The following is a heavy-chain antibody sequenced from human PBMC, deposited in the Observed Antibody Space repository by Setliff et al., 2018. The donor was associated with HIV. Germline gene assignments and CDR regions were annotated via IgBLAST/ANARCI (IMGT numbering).Heavy chain of an antibody. D-gene: IGHD5-12*01. CDR2: INPVGRND. CDR3: ARVGLRFKYTFDY. J-gene: IGHJ4*02. CDR1: GGSISGYY. V-gene: IGHV4-34*04. Sequence: SETLSLTCAVYGGSISGYYWSWIRQPPGKRLEWIGEINPVGRNDNYNPSLNNRAAIVLDTSKNQFSLWLASVTAADTAVYYCARVGLRFKYTFDYWGQGMLVTVSS.